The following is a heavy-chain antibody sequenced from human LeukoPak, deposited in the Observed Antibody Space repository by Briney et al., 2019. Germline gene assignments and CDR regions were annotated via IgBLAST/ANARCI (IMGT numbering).Heavy chain of an antibody. CDR3: AWYGVTHGLDV. CDR2: INQDGSDK. J-gene: IGHJ6*02. Sequence: GGSLRLSCAASGFTFSSYWMSWVRQAPGKGLEWVANINQDGSDKYYVDSVMGRFTISKDNAKNSVYLQMNSLRPEDTAIYYCAWYGVTHGLDVWGQGTTVTVSS. D-gene: IGHD3-10*01. V-gene: IGHV3-7*01. CDR1: GFTFSSYW.